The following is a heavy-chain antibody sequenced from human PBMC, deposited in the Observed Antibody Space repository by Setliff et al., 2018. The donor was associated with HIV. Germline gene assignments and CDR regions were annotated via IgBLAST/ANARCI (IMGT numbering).Heavy chain of an antibody. CDR2: INPNNGNT. J-gene: IGHJ5*02. D-gene: IGHD3-3*01. CDR3: ARQLSNSLES. V-gene: IGHV1-2*02. Sequence: ASVKVSCKASGYTFIDYFMHWVRQAPGQGLEWVGWINPNNGNTKYAQNFQGRVSMTTTDTSMTTAYMELRSLTSDDTAVYYCARQLSNSLESWGQGSLVTVSS. CDR1: GYTFIDYF.